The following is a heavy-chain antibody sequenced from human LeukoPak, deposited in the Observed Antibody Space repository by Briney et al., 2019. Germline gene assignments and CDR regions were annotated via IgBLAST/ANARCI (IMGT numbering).Heavy chain of an antibody. D-gene: IGHD6-13*01. CDR3: ARDPPLEYSSSWYGSGY. CDR1: GFTVSSKY. V-gene: IGHV3-66*02. J-gene: IGHJ4*02. Sequence: GGSLRLSCAASGFTVSSKYMSWVRQAPGKGLEWVSVIYSGGSTYYADSVKGRFTISRDNSKNTLYLQMNSLRADDTAVYYCARDPPLEYSSSWYGSGYWGQGTLVTVSS. CDR2: IYSGGST.